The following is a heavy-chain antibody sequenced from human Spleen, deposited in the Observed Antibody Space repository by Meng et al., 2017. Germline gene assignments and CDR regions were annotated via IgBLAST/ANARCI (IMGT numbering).Heavy chain of an antibody. CDR1: GYTFTHHG. Sequence: QVQLVQSGAEVRKPGASVKVSCKASGYTFTHHGISWVRQAPRQGLEWMGWISCYNGDTNYAQKFQGRVTMTTDTSTSTAYMDLRSLRSDDTAVYYCARDPSNTSGRYAYFDYWGQGTLVTVSS. D-gene: IGHD6-19*01. CDR2: ISCYNGDT. V-gene: IGHV1-18*01. J-gene: IGHJ4*02. CDR3: ARDPSNTSGRYAYFDY.